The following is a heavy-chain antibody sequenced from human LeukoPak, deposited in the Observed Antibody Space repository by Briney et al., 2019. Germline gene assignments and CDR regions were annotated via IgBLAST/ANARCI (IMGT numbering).Heavy chain of an antibody. J-gene: IGHJ4*02. CDR2: LYNAGST. D-gene: IGHD3-22*01. Sequence: GGSLRLSCVASGFTVSNKYMSWVRQAPGKGLEWVSVLYNAGSTYYADSVKGRFTISRDNSKNTLYLQMYSLRAEDTAVYYCATRPSSDYYLAVFDYWGQGTVVAVSS. CDR1: GFTVSNKY. CDR3: ATRPSSDYYLAVFDY. V-gene: IGHV3-53*01.